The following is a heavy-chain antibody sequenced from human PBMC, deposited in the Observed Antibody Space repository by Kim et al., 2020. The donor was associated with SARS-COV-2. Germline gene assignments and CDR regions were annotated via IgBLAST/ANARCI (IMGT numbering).Heavy chain of an antibody. J-gene: IGHJ4*02. CDR2: ISSSSSYI. CDR3: ARAHDFWSGYYGY. Sequence: GGSLRLSCAASGFTFSSYSMNWVRQAPGKGLEWVSSISSSSSYIYYADSVKGRFTISRDNAKNSLYLQMNSLRAEDTAVYYCARAHDFWSGYYGYWGQGTLVTVSS. CDR1: GFTFSSYS. D-gene: IGHD3-3*01. V-gene: IGHV3-21*01.